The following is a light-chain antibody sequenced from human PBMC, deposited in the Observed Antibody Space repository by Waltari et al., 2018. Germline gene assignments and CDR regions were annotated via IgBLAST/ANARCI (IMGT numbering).Light chain of an antibody. CDR3: GTWDSSLSGAV. CDR1: SPNSGNDY. Sequence: QSVLTQQPSVSAAPGQRVTISCSGGSPNSGNDYVSWYRQFPGTAHKLPLNENTEQPSGIPGRFSGSKSGTSATLDITGLQAGDEADYYCGTWDSSLSGAVFGGGTHLTVL. CDR2: ENT. V-gene: IGLV1-51*02. J-gene: IGLJ7*01.